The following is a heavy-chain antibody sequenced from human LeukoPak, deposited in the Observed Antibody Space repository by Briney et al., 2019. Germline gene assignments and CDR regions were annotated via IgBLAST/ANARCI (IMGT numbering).Heavy chain of an antibody. Sequence: GGSLTLSCAASGFTFSSYWMHWVRHAPGKGLVWVSRINSDGSSTSYADSVKGRFTISRDNAKNTLYLQMNSLRAEDTAVYYCARGRYSSSWGNWGQGTLVTVSS. CDR1: GFTFSSYW. D-gene: IGHD6-13*01. CDR2: INSDGSST. J-gene: IGHJ4*02. CDR3: ARGRYSSSWGN. V-gene: IGHV3-74*01.